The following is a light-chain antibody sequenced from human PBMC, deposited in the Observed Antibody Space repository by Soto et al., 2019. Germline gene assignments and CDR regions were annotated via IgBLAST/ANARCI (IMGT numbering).Light chain of an antibody. CDR2: EVS. Sequence: QSVLTQPASVSGSPGQSITISCTGFSSDIGDYDSVSWYQQHPGNAPKLVIYEVSNRPSGISSRFSASKSGNTASLTISGLQADDEAEYYCSSYTSTSTVFGGGTKLTVL. V-gene: IGLV2-14*01. J-gene: IGLJ2*01. CDR3: SSYTSTSTV. CDR1: SSDIGDYDS.